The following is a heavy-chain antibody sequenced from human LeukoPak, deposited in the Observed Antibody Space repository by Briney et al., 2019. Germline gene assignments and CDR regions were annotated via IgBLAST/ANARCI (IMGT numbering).Heavy chain of an antibody. CDR3: ARDLVSTGPYYYSMDI. D-gene: IGHD5/OR15-5a*01. CDR2: VYNTGTT. J-gene: IGHJ6*02. V-gene: IGHV4-59*02. Sequence: SETLSLTCTVSGGFATYYGWSWIRQPPGKGLEWIGFVYNTGTTKYNPSLKSRVTISRDTSRNQFSLKLTSVTAADTAVYYCARDLVSTGPYYYSMDIWGQGTTVTVPS. CDR1: GGFATYYG.